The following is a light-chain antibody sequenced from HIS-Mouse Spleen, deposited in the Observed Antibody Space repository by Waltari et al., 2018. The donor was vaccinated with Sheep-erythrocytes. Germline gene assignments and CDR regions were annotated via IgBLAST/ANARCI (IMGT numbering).Light chain of an antibody. Sequence: QSALTQPASVSGSPGQSITISCTGTSRDVGSYNLVSWYQQHPGKAPQLMIYECSKRPSGVSNRFSGSKSGNTASLTISGLQAEDEADYYCCSYAGSSTPWVFGGGTKLTVL. J-gene: IGLJ3*02. CDR3: CSYAGSSTPWV. CDR1: SRDVGSYNL. V-gene: IGLV2-23*01. CDR2: ECS.